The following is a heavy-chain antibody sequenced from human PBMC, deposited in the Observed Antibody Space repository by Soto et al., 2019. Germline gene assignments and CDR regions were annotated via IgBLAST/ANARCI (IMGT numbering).Heavy chain of an antibody. CDR2: INWNSGSI. CDR3: VKDESINWYSGHFGX. J-gene: IGHJ1*01. CDR1: GFTFDDYA. Sequence: PWGSLRLSCAASGFTFDDYAMHWVRQVPGKGLEWVSGINWNSGSIGYVYSVKGRFAISRDNAKNSLHLQMNSLSAEDTAFYYCVKDESINWYSGHFGXWGQGTLVTVSX. V-gene: IGHV3-9*01. D-gene: IGHD6-13*01.